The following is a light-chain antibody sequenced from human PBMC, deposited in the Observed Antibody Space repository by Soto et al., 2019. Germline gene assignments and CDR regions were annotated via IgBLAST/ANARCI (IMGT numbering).Light chain of an antibody. Sequence: EIVMTQSPATLSVSPGERATLSCRASQTVSSNLAWYQQKPGQAPRLLIHGASTRATGIPARFSGSGSGTELTLTINLLQSEDFAVYYCQQYNDWPWTFGQGTKVEIK. CDR2: GAS. V-gene: IGKV3-15*01. J-gene: IGKJ1*01. CDR3: QQYNDWPWT. CDR1: QTVSSN.